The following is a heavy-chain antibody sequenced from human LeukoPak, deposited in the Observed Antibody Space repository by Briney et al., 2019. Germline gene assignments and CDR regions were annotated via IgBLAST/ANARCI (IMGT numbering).Heavy chain of an antibody. CDR1: GFTSSRFW. CDR2: IYPAGGEP. D-gene: IGHD2-2*01. Sequence: PGRSLRLSCAASGFTSSRFWMDWVCRAPGGGVGWGANIYPAGGEPYYVDSAKVGFTIYRDNAKNSVFLQMKSLRVEDRAVYYCSGRDSSRNPWAYWGHGTLVSVSS. CDR3: SGRDSSRNPWAY. V-gene: IGHV3-7*01. J-gene: IGHJ4*01.